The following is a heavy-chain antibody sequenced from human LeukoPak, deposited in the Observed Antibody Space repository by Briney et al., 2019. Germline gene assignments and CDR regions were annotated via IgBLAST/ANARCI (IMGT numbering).Heavy chain of an antibody. CDR3: ARARTVLGWFDP. CDR2: INPNSGGT. J-gene: IGHJ5*02. D-gene: IGHD6-6*01. V-gene: IGHV1-2*02. Sequence: ASVKVSCKASGYTFTGYYMHWVRQAPGQGLEWMGWINPNSGGTNYAQKFQGRVTMTRDTSISTAYMELSRLRSDDTAVYYCARARTVLGWFDPWGQGTLVTVSS. CDR1: GYTFTGYY.